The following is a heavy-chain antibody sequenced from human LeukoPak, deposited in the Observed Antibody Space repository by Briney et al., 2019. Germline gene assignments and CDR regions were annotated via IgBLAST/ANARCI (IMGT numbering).Heavy chain of an antibody. V-gene: IGHV3-23*01. Sequence: GGSLRLSCAASGFTFSSYAMSWVRQAPGKGLEWVSVISSSGGSTYYADSVKGRFTISRDNSKNTLYLQMNSLRAEDTAVYYRARTTGSGYYYGMDVWGQGTTVTVSS. D-gene: IGHD1-1*01. CDR1: GFTFSSYA. J-gene: IGHJ6*02. CDR3: ARTTGSGYYYGMDV. CDR2: ISSSGGST.